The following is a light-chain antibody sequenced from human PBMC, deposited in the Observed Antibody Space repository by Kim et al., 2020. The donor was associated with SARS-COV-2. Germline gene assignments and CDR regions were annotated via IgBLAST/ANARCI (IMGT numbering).Light chain of an antibody. CDR2: KDI. CDR3: QSTDRSDIWV. V-gene: IGLV3-25*03. CDR1: ALPRKY. J-gene: IGLJ3*02. Sequence: VSPGQTARITCSGDALPRKYSYWYQQKPGQAPVLVIYKDIERPSGIPERFSGSSLGTTVTLTISGVQAEDEADYYCQSTDRSDIWVFGGGTQLTVL.